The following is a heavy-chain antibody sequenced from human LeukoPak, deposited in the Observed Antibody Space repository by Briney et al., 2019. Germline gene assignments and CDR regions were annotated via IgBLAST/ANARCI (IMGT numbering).Heavy chain of an antibody. Sequence: GASVKVSCKAPGYTFTNYYIHWVRQAPGQGLEWMGLINPGGDNTNYAQNFQGRVTMTRDTSASTVYMELSSLRSEDTAIYYCARIRDGYNDAYDIWGQGTVVTVPS. J-gene: IGHJ3*02. CDR3: ARIRDGYNDAYDI. D-gene: IGHD5-24*01. CDR2: INPGGDNT. V-gene: IGHV1-46*01. CDR1: GYTFTNYY.